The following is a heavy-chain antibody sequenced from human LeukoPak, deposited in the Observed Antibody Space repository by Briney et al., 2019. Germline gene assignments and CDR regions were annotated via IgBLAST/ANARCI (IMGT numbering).Heavy chain of an antibody. J-gene: IGHJ4*02. CDR2: INPSGGST. D-gene: IGHD1-14*01. Sequence: ASVKVSCKASGYTFTSYYMHWVRQAPGQGLEWMGIINPSGGSTSYAQKFQGRVTMTRDSSTSTVYMELSSLRSEDTAVYYCARRNPEHPFDYWGQGTLVTVSS. V-gene: IGHV1-46*01. CDR3: ARRNPEHPFDY. CDR1: GYTFTSYY.